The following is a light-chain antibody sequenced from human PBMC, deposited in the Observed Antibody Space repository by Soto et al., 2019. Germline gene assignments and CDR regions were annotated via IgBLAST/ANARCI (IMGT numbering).Light chain of an antibody. CDR3: QQRSNWPPRIT. Sequence: EIVMTQSPATLSVSPWERVTLSCRARQSVGSNLAWYQQEPGQAPRLLLHDASKRATGIPARFSGSGSGTDFTLTISSLEPEDFAVYYCQQRSNWPPRITFGQGTRLEIK. J-gene: IGKJ5*01. CDR2: DAS. CDR1: QSVGSN. V-gene: IGKV3-11*01.